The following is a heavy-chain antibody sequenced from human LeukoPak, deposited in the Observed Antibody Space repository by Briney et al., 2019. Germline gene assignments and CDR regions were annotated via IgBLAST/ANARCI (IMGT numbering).Heavy chain of an antibody. J-gene: IGHJ3*02. V-gene: IGHV3-9*01. CDR3: TKDFGEWWGAFDI. CDR2: ISRNSGLI. CDR1: GFTFDDYA. Sequence: GRSLRLSYAASGFTFDDYAMHWVRQAPGKGLEWVSSISRNSGLIDYADSVKGRFTISRDNAKNSLYLQMNSLRAEDTALYYCTKDFGEWWGAFDIWGQGTMVTVFS. D-gene: IGHD2-15*01.